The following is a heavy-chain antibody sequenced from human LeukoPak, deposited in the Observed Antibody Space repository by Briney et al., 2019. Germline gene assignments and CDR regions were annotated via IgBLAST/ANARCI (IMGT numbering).Heavy chain of an antibody. V-gene: IGHV1-69*13. D-gene: IGHD2-2*01. CDR2: IIPIFGTA. J-gene: IGHJ6*04. CDR1: GGTFSSYA. CDR3: VREATYCSSTSCYALDYYYGMDV. Sequence: GASVKVSCKASGGTFSSYAISWVRQAPGQGLEWMGGIIPIFGTANYAQKFQGRVTITADESTSTAYMELSSLRSEDTAVYYCVREATYCSSTSCYALDYYYGMDVWGKGTTVTVSS.